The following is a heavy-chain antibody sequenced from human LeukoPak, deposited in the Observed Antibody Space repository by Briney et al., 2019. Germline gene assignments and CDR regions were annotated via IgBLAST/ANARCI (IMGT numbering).Heavy chain of an antibody. Sequence: ASVKVSCKASGYTFTGYYMHWVRQAPGQGLEWMGWIDPNSGGTNYAQKFQGRVTMTRDTSISTAYMELSKLRSDDTAVYYCATEVGATKGFDYWGQGTLVTVSS. D-gene: IGHD1-26*01. V-gene: IGHV1-2*02. CDR2: IDPNSGGT. CDR1: GYTFTGYY. J-gene: IGHJ4*02. CDR3: ATEVGATKGFDY.